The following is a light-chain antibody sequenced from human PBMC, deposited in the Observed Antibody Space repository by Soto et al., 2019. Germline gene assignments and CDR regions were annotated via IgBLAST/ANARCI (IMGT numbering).Light chain of an antibody. CDR3: QQSYSTLLIT. J-gene: IGKJ5*01. V-gene: IGKV1-39*01. CDR1: QRISSW. CDR2: AAS. Sequence: DIQMTQSPSTLSASVGDRVTITCRASQRISSWLAWYQQKPGKAPKLLIYAASSLQSGVLSRFSGSGSGTDFTLTISSPQPEDFATYYCQQSYSTLLITFGQGTRLEIK.